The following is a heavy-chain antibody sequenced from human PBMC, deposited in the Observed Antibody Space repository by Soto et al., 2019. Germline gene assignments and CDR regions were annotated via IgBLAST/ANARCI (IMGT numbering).Heavy chain of an antibody. J-gene: IGHJ6*03. CDR2: ISGSGGST. D-gene: IGHD3-22*01. CDR1: GFTFNTYA. CDR3: AKNPGGYNIYYYYYMDD. V-gene: IGHV3-23*01. Sequence: GGSLRLSCAASGFTFNTYAMSWVRQAPGKGLEWVSAISGSGGSTFYADSVKGRFTISRDNSKNTLYLQMNSLRAEDTAVYYCAKNPGGYNIYYYYYMDDWGKGTTVTVSS.